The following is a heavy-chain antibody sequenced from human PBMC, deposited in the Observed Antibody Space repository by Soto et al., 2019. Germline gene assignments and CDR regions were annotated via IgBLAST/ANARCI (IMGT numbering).Heavy chain of an antibody. CDR1: GGSISSYY. V-gene: IGHV4-59*08. CDR2: IYYSGST. Sequence: PSETLSLTCTVSGGSISSYYWSWIRQPPGKGLEWIGYIYYSGSTNYNPSLKSRVTISVDTSKNQFSLKLSSVTAADTAVYYCARPGSGGWFDPWGQGTLVTVSS. D-gene: IGHD3-10*01. CDR3: ARPGSGGWFDP. J-gene: IGHJ5*02.